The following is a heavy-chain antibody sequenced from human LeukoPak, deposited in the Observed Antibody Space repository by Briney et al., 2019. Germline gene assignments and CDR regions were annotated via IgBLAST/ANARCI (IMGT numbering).Heavy chain of an antibody. J-gene: IGHJ3*02. Sequence: GTSLRLSCAASGFTFSTYGMHWVRQAPGKGLEWVSSISSSSSYIYYADSVKGRFTISRDNAKNSLYLQMNSLRAEDTALYYCAKDISPHYDSSGYQGAFDIWGQGTMVTVSS. V-gene: IGHV3-21*04. D-gene: IGHD3-22*01. CDR2: ISSSSSYI. CDR3: AKDISPHYDSSGYQGAFDI. CDR1: GFTFSTYG.